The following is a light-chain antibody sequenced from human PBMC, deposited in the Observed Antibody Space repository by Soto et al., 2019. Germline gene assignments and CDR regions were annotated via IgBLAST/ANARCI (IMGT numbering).Light chain of an antibody. CDR1: QSVDSN. CDR3: QQRSNWPLSIT. J-gene: IGKJ5*01. V-gene: IGKV3-11*01. CDR2: DAS. Sequence: EIVLTQSPATLSVSPGYGATPSCRSSQSVDSNLAWYQQKPGQAPRLLIYDASNRATGIPARFSGSGSGTDFTLTISRLEPEDFAVYYCQQRSNWPLSITCGQGKQLEIK.